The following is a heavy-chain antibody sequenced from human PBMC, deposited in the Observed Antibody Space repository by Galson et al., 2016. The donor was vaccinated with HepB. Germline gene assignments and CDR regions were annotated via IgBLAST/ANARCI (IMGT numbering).Heavy chain of an antibody. CDR3: AHISWTRRWDILFDY. CDR2: ISWDDDK. V-gene: IGHV2-5*02. J-gene: IGHJ4*02. Sequence: PALVKPTQTLTLTCTFSGFSFSISGVGVGWIRQPPGKALEWLALISWDDDKRYSPSLRSRLTITKDTSKNQVVLTMSNMDPVDTATYYCAHISWTRRWDILFDYWGQGTLVTVSS. D-gene: IGHD1-26*01. CDR1: GFSFSISGVG.